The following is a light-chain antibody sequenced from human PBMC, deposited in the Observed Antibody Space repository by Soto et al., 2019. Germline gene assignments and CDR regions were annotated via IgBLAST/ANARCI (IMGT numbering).Light chain of an antibody. CDR1: QTVSSW. CDR2: DVS. V-gene: IGKV1-5*01. CDR3: QQYYSYSRT. Sequence: DIPMTQSPSTLSASVGDRVTITCRASQTVSSWLAWYQQKPGKAPKLLIYDVSSLESGVPSRFSGSGSGTEFTLTISSLLPDDFATYYCQQYYSYSRTFGQGTKVEVK. J-gene: IGKJ1*01.